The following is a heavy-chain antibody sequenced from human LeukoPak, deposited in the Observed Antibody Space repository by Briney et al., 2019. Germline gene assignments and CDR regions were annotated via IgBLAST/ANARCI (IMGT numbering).Heavy chain of an antibody. D-gene: IGHD6-13*01. CDR3: ARDRSISAAGDTY. J-gene: IGHJ4*02. Sequence: GGSLRLSCAASGFTFRNFGMSWVRQAPGKGLEWVSSFSGSGSSTYYADSVKGRFSVSRDNAKNTLSLQMNSLRAEDTAVYYCARDRSISAAGDTYWGQGTLVTVSS. V-gene: IGHV3-23*01. CDR2: FSGSGSST. CDR1: GFTFRNFG.